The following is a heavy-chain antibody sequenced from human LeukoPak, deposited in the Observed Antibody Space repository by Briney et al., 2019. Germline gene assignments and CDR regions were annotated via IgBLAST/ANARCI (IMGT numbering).Heavy chain of an antibody. CDR3: VKGLDYSSSQMDS. D-gene: IGHD6-6*01. Sequence: GGSLRLSCAASGFTVSSNYMSWVRQAPGKGLEYVSSVNTNGANTYYADSVKGRFTISRDNSRNTVYVQMNSLTPEDTAVYYCVKGLDYSSSQMDSWGQGALVTVSS. J-gene: IGHJ4*02. V-gene: IGHV3-64*05. CDR2: NTNGANT. CDR1: GFTVSSNY.